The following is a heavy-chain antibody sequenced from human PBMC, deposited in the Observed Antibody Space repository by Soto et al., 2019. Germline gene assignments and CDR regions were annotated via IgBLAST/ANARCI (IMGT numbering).Heavy chain of an antibody. D-gene: IGHD3-10*01. CDR2: INSDGSST. V-gene: IGHV3-74*01. CDR1: GFTFSSYW. CDR3: AREQYYYGSGSYYNPRAPKDY. Sequence: PGGSLRLSCAASGFTFSSYWMHWVRQAPGKGLVWVSRINSDGSSTSYADSVKGRFTISRDNAKNTLYLQMNSLRAEDTAVYYCAREQYYYGSGSYYNPRAPKDYWGQGTLVTVSS. J-gene: IGHJ4*02.